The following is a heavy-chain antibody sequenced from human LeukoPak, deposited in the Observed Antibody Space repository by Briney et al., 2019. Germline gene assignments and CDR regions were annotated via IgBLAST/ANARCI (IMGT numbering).Heavy chain of an antibody. D-gene: IGHD3-10*01. CDR1: GFTFDDYA. Sequence: GRSLRLSCAASGFTFDDYAMHWVRQAPGKGLEWVSGISWNSGSIGYADSVKGRFTISRDNAKNSLYLQMNSLRAEDTAVYYCARVFTMVRGVIIEDYFDYWGQGTLVTVSS. V-gene: IGHV3-9*01. J-gene: IGHJ4*02. CDR2: ISWNSGSI. CDR3: ARVFTMVRGVIIEDYFDY.